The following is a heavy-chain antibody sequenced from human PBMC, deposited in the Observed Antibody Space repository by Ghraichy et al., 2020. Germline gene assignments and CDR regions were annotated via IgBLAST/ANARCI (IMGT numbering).Heavy chain of an antibody. V-gene: IGHV3-30*18. J-gene: IGHJ4*02. CDR3: AKGSEAAAFSLYYFDY. CDR2: ISYDGSNK. Sequence: GSLRLSCAASGFTFSSYGMHWVRQAPGKGLEWVAVISYDGSNKYYADSVKGRFTISRDNSKNTLYLQMNSLRAEDTAVYYCAKGSEAAAFSLYYFDYWGQGTLVTVSS. CDR1: GFTFSSYG. D-gene: IGHD6-13*01.